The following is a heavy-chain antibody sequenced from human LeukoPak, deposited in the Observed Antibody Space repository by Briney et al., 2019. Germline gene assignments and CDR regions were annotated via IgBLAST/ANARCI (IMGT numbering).Heavy chain of an antibody. CDR1: GGTFSSYA. CDR3: ARVRDELQLPYYFDY. D-gene: IGHD5-24*01. CDR2: IIPIFGTA. V-gene: IGHV1-69*05. Sequence: SVKVSCKASGGTFSSYAISWVRQAPGQGLEWMGGIIPIFGTANYAQKFRGRVTITTDESTSTAYMELSSLRSEDTAVYYCARVRDELQLPYYFDYWGQGTLLTVSS. J-gene: IGHJ4*02.